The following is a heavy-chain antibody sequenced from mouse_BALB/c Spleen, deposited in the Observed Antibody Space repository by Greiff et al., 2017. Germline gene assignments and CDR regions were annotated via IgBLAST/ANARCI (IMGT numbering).Heavy chain of an antibody. Sequence: QVQLQQSGAELAKPGASVKMSCKASGYTFTSYWMHWVKQRPGQGLEWIGYINPSTGYTEYNQKFKDKATLTADKSSSTAYMRLSSLTSEDSAVYYCARVDGYHAMDYWGQGTSVTVSS. V-gene: IGHV1-7*01. D-gene: IGHD1-2*01. CDR1: GYTFTSYW. CDR2: INPSTGYT. CDR3: ARVDGYHAMDY. J-gene: IGHJ4*01.